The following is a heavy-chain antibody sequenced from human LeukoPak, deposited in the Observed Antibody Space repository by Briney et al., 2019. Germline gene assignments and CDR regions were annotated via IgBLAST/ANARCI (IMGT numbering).Heavy chain of an antibody. J-gene: IGHJ4*02. Sequence: SETLSLTCTVSGGSISSYYWNWIRQPPGQGLEWIGYIYYSGSTNYNPSLESRVTISVHTSRNQFSLNLTSVTAADTAIYYCARVACSSASCPKRGTFDYWGQGTLVNVSS. V-gene: IGHV4-59*01. CDR2: IYYSGST. CDR3: ARVACSSASCPKRGTFDY. D-gene: IGHD2-2*01. CDR1: GGSISSYY.